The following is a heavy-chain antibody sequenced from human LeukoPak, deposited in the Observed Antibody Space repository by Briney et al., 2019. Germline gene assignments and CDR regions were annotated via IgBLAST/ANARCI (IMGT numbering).Heavy chain of an antibody. J-gene: IGHJ2*01. CDR3: AKDASNYFWYFDL. CDR1: GFTFGSNY. V-gene: IGHV3-53*01. CDR2: IYSGGST. Sequence: GGSLRLSCAVSGFTFGSNYMSWVRQAPGKGLEWVSTIYSGGSTYYADSVKGRFTISRDNSKNTLYLQMNSLRAEDTAVYYCAKDASNYFWYFDLWGRGTLVTVSS. D-gene: IGHD1-1*01.